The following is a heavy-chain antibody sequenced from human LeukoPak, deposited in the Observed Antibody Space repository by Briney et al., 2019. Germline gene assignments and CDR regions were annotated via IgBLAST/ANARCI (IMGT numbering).Heavy chain of an antibody. D-gene: IGHD5-12*01. CDR3: ARGYSGYDSGFDY. CDR2: IYYSGST. CDR1: GGSISSYY. J-gene: IGHJ4*02. Sequence: SETLSLTCTVSGGSISSYYWSWIRQPPGKGLEWIGYIYYSGSTNYNPSLKSRVTISVDTSKNQFSLKLSSVTAADTAVYYCARGYSGYDSGFDYWGQGTLVTVSS. V-gene: IGHV4-59*01.